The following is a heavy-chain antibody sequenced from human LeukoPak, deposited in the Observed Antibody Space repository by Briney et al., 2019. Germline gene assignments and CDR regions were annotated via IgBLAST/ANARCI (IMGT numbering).Heavy chain of an antibody. J-gene: IGHJ4*02. Sequence: GGSLRLSCTVSGFTVSSNSMSWVRQAPGKGLEWVSFIYSDNTHYSDSVKGRFTISRDNSKNTLYLQMNSLRAEDTAVYCARRAGAYSHPYDYWGQGTLVTVSS. CDR3: ARRAGAYSHPYDY. CDR2: IYSDNT. CDR1: GFTVSSNS. D-gene: IGHD4/OR15-4a*01. V-gene: IGHV3-53*01.